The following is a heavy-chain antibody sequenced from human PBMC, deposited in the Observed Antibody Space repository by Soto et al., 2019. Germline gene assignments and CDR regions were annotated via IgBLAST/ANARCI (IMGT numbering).Heavy chain of an antibody. D-gene: IGHD5-12*01. CDR1: GVSIRSYY. J-gene: IGHJ4*02. V-gene: IGHV4-59*01. CDR2: IYHSDSA. CDR3: ARIYSGYSKYFDY. Sequence: QVQLQESGPGLVKPSETLSLTCTVSGVSIRSYYWSWIRQPPGKGLEWIGYIYHSDSANYNSSLKGRVTISVDTAKSQFSLILSSVTAADTAVYYCARIYSGYSKYFDYWGQGSLVTVSS.